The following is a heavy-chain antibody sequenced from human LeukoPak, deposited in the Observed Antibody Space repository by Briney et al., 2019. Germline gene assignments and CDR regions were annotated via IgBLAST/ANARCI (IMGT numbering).Heavy chain of an antibody. CDR2: IYSGGST. D-gene: IGHD3-3*01. CDR1: GFTVSSNY. J-gene: IGHJ4*02. Sequence: GGSLRPSCAASGFTVSSNYMSWVRQAPGKGLEWVSVIYSGGSTYYADSVKGRFTISRDNSKNTLYLQMNSLRAEDTAVYYCARVLSGFYYFDYWGQGTLVTVSS. V-gene: IGHV3-53*01. CDR3: ARVLSGFYYFDY.